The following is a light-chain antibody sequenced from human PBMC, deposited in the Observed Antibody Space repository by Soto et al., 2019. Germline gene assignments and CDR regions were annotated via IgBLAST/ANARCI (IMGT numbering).Light chain of an antibody. CDR2: GAS. Sequence: EVVLTQSPGTLSLSPGERATLSCRASQSISSRFLAWYQQKPGQAPRLLMYGASFRATGIPDRFSGSGSGTDFTLSISRLEPEDFAVYYCQQYDSSRTFGQGTKVEIK. CDR1: QSISSRF. CDR3: QQYDSSRT. V-gene: IGKV3-20*01. J-gene: IGKJ1*01.